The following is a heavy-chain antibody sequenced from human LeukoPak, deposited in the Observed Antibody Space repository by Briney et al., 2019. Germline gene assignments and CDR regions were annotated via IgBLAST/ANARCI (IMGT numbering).Heavy chain of an antibody. V-gene: IGHV4-4*07. D-gene: IGHD2-2*01. J-gene: IGHJ6*03. Sequence: PSETLSLTCTVSGGSISSYYWSWIRQPAGKGLEWIGRIYTSGSTNYNPSLKSRVTMSVDTSKNQFSLKLSSVTAADTAVYYCASGPDCSSTSCLGYYYYYMDVWAKGTTVTVSS. CDR2: IYTSGST. CDR3: ASGPDCSSTSCLGYYYYYMDV. CDR1: GGSISSYY.